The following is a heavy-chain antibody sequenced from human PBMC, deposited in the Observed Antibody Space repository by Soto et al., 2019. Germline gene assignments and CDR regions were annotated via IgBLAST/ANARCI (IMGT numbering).Heavy chain of an antibody. D-gene: IGHD5-12*01. CDR2: INHSGST. CDR1: GGSFSGYY. V-gene: IGHV4-34*01. CDR3: ARGMARFRYYYMDV. Sequence: PSETLSLTCAVYGGSFSGYYWSWIRQPPGKGLEWIGEINHSGSTNYNPSLKSRVTISVDTSKNQFSLKLSSVTAADTAVYYCARGMARFRYYYMDVWGKGTTVTVSS. J-gene: IGHJ6*03.